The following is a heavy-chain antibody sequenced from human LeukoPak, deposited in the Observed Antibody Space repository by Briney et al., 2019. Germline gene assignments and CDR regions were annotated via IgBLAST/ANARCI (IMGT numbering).Heavy chain of an antibody. D-gene: IGHD3-22*01. CDR3: ARGRPPTYYYDSSGYKYNWFDP. V-gene: IGHV4-34*01. Sequence: PSETLSLTCAVYGGSFSGYYWSWIRQPPGKGLEWIGEINHSGSTNYNPSLKSRVTISVDTSKNQFSLKLSSVTAADTAVYYCARGRPPTYYYDSSGYKYNWFDPWGQGTLVTVSS. CDR1: GGSFSGYY. CDR2: INHSGST. J-gene: IGHJ5*02.